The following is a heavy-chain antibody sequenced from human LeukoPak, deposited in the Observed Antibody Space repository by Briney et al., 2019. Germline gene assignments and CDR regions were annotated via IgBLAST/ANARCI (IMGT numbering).Heavy chain of an antibody. CDR3: ARGPQLRYFDWSPGYFDL. CDR1: AGSISGYY. D-gene: IGHD3-9*01. CDR2: LYYMRGA. Sequence: SETLSLTCTVSAGSISGYYWSWSRQPPGKGVEWIGNLYYMRGAWYKSSLKSRVTTSVDTSRNEFSLKLSSVTAADTAVYYCARGPQLRYFDWSPGYFDLWGRGTLVTVSS. J-gene: IGHJ2*01. V-gene: IGHV4-59*12.